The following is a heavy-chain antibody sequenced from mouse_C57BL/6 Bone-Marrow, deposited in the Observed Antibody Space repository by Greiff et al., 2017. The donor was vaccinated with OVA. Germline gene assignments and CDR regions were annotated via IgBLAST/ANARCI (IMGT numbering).Heavy chain of an antibody. Sequence: VQLQQSGAELVKPGASVKLSCKASGYTFTSYWMHWVKQRPGQGLEWIGMIHPNSGSTNYNEKFKSKATLTVDKSSSTAYMQLSSLTSEDSAVYYCARRTVTNAMDYWGQGTSVTVSS. D-gene: IGHD2-2*01. CDR1: GYTFTSYW. CDR3: ARRTVTNAMDY. V-gene: IGHV1-64*01. CDR2: IHPNSGST. J-gene: IGHJ4*01.